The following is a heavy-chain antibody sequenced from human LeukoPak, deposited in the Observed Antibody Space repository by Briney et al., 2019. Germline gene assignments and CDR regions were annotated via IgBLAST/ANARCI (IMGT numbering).Heavy chain of an antibody. Sequence: ASVKVSCKASGYTFTGYYMHWARQAPGQGLEWMGWINPNSGGTNYAQKVQGWVTMTRDTSISTAYMELSRLRSDDTAVYYCARGYSSGWYLDYWGQGTLVTVSS. CDR2: INPNSGGT. CDR1: GYTFTGYY. J-gene: IGHJ4*02. D-gene: IGHD6-19*01. CDR3: ARGYSSGWYLDY. V-gene: IGHV1-2*04.